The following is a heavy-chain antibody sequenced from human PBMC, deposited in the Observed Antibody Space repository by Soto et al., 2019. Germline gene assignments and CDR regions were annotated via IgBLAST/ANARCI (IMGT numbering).Heavy chain of an antibody. CDR3: ARYFEYGTSSTDFDY. CDR2: IYYSGST. CDR1: GVSISSYY. D-gene: IGHD6-6*01. Sequence: SETLSLTCTVSGVSISSYYWSWIRQPPGKGLEWIGYIYYSGSTNYNPSLKSRVTISVDTSKNQFSLKLTSVTAADTAVYYCARYFEYGTSSTDFDYLGQETLVTVSS. J-gene: IGHJ4*02. V-gene: IGHV4-59*01.